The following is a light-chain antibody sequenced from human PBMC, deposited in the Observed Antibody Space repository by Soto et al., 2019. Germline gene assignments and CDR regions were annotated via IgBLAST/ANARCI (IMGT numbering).Light chain of an antibody. V-gene: IGLV2-14*01. J-gene: IGLJ1*01. CDR3: ASYSTITPFV. CDR2: EVT. Sequence: QSALTQPASVSGSPGHSISIFCTGTTNDVGAYNYVSWYQLHPGKAPKVIIHEVTNRPSGVSNRCSGSKSGNTASLTISGLRAEDEADYFRASYSTITPFVFGTGTKLTVL. CDR1: TNDVGAYNY.